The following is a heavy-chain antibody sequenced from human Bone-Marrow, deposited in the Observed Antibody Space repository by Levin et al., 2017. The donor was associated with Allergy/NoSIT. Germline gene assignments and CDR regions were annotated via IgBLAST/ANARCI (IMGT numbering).Heavy chain of an antibody. CDR2: VSGRSSMI. J-gene: IGHJ5*02. Sequence: TGGSLRLSCAASGFTFSDYSMNWVRQAPGKGLEWVSYVSGRSSMIFYADSVKGRFTISRDNAKNSAFLQMKSLRVEDTAVYYCARGGLTARFDPWGQGTLVTVSS. CDR1: GFTFSDYS. CDR3: ARGGLTARFDP. D-gene: IGHD3-16*01. V-gene: IGHV3-48*01.